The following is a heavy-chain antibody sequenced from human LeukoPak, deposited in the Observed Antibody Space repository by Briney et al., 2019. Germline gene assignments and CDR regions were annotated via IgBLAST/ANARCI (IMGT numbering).Heavy chain of an antibody. CDR1: GGSISSYY. Sequence: SETLSLTCTVSGGSISSYYWSWIRQPPGKGLEWIGYIYYSGSTNYNPSLKSRVTISVDTSKNQFSLELSSVTAADTAVYYCARSPGHHGSGVLFDPWGQGTLVTVSS. D-gene: IGHD3-10*01. V-gene: IGHV4-59*01. J-gene: IGHJ5*02. CDR2: IYYSGST. CDR3: ARSPGHHGSGVLFDP.